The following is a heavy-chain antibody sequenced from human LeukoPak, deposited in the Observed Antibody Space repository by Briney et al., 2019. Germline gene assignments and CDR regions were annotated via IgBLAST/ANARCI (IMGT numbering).Heavy chain of an antibody. CDR2: ISSSSSTI. CDR1: GFTFSSYS. V-gene: IGHV3-48*01. D-gene: IGHD3-3*01. CDR3: ARDRGYTIFGVVSDAFDI. Sequence: SGGSLRLSCAASGFTFSSYSMNWVRQAPGKGLEWVSYISSSSSTIYYADSVKGRFTISRDNAKNSLYLQMNSLRAEDTAVYYCARDRGYTIFGVVSDAFDIWGQGTMVTVSS. J-gene: IGHJ3*02.